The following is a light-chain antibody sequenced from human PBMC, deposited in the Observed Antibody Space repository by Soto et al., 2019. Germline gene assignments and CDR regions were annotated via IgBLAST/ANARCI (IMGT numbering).Light chain of an antibody. CDR1: QSVSSN. V-gene: IGKV3-15*01. CDR3: QQYNNWPPYT. J-gene: IGKJ2*01. Sequence: EIVMTQSPATLSVSPGERATLSCRASQSVSSNLAWYQQKPGQAPRLLIYGASTRDTGIPARLSGSGSGTEFTLTISSLQSEDFAVYYCQQYNNWPPYTFRQGTKLEIK. CDR2: GAS.